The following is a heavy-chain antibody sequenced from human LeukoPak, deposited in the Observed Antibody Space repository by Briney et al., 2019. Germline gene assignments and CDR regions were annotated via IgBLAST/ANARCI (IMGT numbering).Heavy chain of an antibody. V-gene: IGHV3-30*02. D-gene: IGHD1-20*01. Sequence: PGGSLRLSCAASGFTFSSYGMHWVRQAPGKGLDWVAYIRYDGGNKNYADSVKGRFTISRDNSKNTLYLQMNSLRAEDTAVYYCAKTSITGTPTPGFFDYWGQGTLVTVSS. J-gene: IGHJ4*02. CDR2: IRYDGGNK. CDR3: AKTSITGTPTPGFFDY. CDR1: GFTFSSYG.